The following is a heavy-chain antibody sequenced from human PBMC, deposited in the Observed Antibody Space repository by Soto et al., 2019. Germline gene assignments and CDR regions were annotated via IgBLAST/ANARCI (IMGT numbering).Heavy chain of an antibody. J-gene: IGHJ4*02. D-gene: IGHD3-22*01. Sequence: GASVKVSCKASGFTFTSSAVQWVRQARGQRLEWIGWIVVGSGNTNYAQKFQERVTITRDMSTSTAYMELSSLRSEDTAVYYCAADNHYYDSSGYLHAHFDYWGQGTLVTVS. V-gene: IGHV1-58*01. CDR1: GFTFTSSA. CDR2: IVVGSGNT. CDR3: AADNHYYDSSGYLHAHFDY.